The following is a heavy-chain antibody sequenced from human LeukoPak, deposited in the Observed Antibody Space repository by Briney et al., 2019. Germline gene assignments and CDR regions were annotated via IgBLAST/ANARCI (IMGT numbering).Heavy chain of an antibody. D-gene: IGHD6-19*01. CDR1: GFTFSSYA. V-gene: IGHV3-23*01. J-gene: IGHJ4*02. CDR2: ISDSGGST. Sequence: PGGSLRLSCAASGFTFSSYAMSWVRQAPGKGLEWVSGISDSGGSTYYADSVKGRFTISRDNSKNTLYLQMNSLRAEDTAVYYCAQWLGVRRWLADYWGQGTLVTVSS. CDR3: AQWLGVRRWLADY.